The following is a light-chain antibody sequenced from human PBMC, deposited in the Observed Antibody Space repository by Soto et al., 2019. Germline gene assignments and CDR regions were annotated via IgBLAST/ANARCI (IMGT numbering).Light chain of an antibody. CDR3: SSTAGNNNLV. CDR1: SSDVGGYDL. J-gene: IGLJ3*02. Sequence: QSALTQPASVSGSPGQSITISCTGTSSDVGGYDLVSWYQQHPGKAPKLIIYEVSKRPSGVPDRFSGSKSANTASLTVSGLQAEDEAFYYCSSTAGNNNLVFGGGTKLTVL. CDR2: EVS. V-gene: IGLV2-8*01.